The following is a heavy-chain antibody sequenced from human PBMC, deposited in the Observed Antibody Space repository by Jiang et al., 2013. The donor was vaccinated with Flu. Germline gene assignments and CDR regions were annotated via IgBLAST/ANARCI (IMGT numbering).Heavy chain of an antibody. D-gene: IGHD2-15*01. CDR2: IIPILGIA. Sequence: GAEVKKPGSSVKVSCKASGGTFSSYAISWVRQAPGQGLEWMGRIIPILGIANYAQKFQGRVTITADKSTGTAYMELSSLRSEDTAVYYCARDQGGGARYAEYFQHWGRGTLVTVSS. J-gene: IGHJ1*01. V-gene: IGHV1-69*04. CDR1: GGTFSSYA. CDR3: ARDQGGGARYAEYFQH.